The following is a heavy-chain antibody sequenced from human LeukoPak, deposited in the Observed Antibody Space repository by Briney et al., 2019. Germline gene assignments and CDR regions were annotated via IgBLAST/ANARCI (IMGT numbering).Heavy chain of an antibody. D-gene: IGHD2-21*02. Sequence: ASVKVSCKSSGYTFTGYYMHWVRQALGQGLEWMGWINPKTNGTNFALKFLGRVTMTRDTSISTAYMELTSLRSDDTALYYCARSKRRGDLLDYWGQGILVIVSS. CDR2: INPKTNGT. CDR3: ARSKRRGDLLDY. V-gene: IGHV1-2*02. J-gene: IGHJ4*02. CDR1: GYTFTGYY.